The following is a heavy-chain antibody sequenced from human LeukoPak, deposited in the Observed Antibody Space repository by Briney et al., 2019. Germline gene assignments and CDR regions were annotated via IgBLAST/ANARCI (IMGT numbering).Heavy chain of an antibody. D-gene: IGHD5-18*01. CDR2: IYYSGST. CDR1: GGSISSYY. V-gene: IGHV4-59*01. CDR3: ARYRVDTAMGDY. J-gene: IGHJ4*02. Sequence: PSETLSLTCTVSGGSISSYYWSWIRQPPGKGLEWIGYIYYSGSTNYNPSLKSRVTISVDTSKNQFSLKLSSVTAADTAVYYCARYRVDTAMGDYWGQGTLVTVSS.